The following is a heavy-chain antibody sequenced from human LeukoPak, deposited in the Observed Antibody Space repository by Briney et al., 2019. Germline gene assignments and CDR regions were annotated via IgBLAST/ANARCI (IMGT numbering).Heavy chain of an antibody. CDR3: AKQGRDWLRDYYYYMDV. Sequence: GGSLRLSCTVSGFTVSSNSMSWVRQAPGKGLEWVSFIYSDNTHYSDSVKGRFTISRDNSKNTLYLRMNSLRAEDTAVYYCAKQGRDWLRDYYYYMDVWGKGTTVTISS. CDR1: GFTVSSNS. CDR2: IYSDNT. D-gene: IGHD3-9*01. J-gene: IGHJ6*03. V-gene: IGHV3-53*01.